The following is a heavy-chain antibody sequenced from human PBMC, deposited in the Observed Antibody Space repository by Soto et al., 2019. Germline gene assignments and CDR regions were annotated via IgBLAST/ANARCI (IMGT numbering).Heavy chain of an antibody. Sequence: EVQLLESGGGLVQPGGSLRLSCAASGFTFSSYAMSWVSQAPGMGLEWVSGIIGSGTSTYYADSVKGRFTISRDNSKNTLFLQMNSLRAEDTAVYYCAKGKGLTVSSTYYWGQGTLVTVSS. D-gene: IGHD6-19*01. J-gene: IGHJ4*02. CDR2: IIGSGTST. V-gene: IGHV3-23*01. CDR3: AKGKGLTVSSTYY. CDR1: GFTFSSYA.